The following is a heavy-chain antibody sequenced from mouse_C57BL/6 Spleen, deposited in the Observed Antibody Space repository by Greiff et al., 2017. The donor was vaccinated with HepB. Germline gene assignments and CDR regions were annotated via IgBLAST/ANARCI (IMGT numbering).Heavy chain of an antibody. J-gene: IGHJ4*01. D-gene: IGHD2-3*01. Sequence: QVQLQQSGAELVRPGASVKLSCKASGYTFTDYYINWVKQRPGQGLEWIARIYPGSGNTYYNEKFKGKATLTAEKSSSTAYMQLSSLTSEDSAVYFCAREDDGYGAMDYWGQGTSVTVSS. CDR3: AREDDGYGAMDY. V-gene: IGHV1-76*01. CDR2: IYPGSGNT. CDR1: GYTFTDYY.